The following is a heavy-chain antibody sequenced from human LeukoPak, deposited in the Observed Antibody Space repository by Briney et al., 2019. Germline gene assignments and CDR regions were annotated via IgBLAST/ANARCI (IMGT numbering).Heavy chain of an antibody. CDR3: AINPGIAAAGTTDY. Sequence: PSETLSLTCTVSGGSISSYYWSWIRQPAGKGLEWIGRIYTSGSTNYNPSLKSRVTMSIDTSKNQFSLKLSSVTAADTAVYYCAINPGIAAAGTTDYWGQGILVTVSS. J-gene: IGHJ4*02. CDR2: IYTSGST. CDR1: GGSISSYY. D-gene: IGHD6-13*01. V-gene: IGHV4-4*07.